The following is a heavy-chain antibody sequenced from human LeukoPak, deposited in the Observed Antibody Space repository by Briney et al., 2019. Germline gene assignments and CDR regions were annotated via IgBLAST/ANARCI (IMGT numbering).Heavy chain of an antibody. Sequence: HAASVKVSCKASGYTLADFHIQWVRQAPGHGLEWVGTINPHSGATHYSQKFGGMLTMTRDTSVNTAYMELSRLTSDDTGVYYCAGVRAYGSSGNPMFNPWGQGTLVAVSS. CDR2: INPHSGAT. D-gene: IGHD3-22*01. J-gene: IGHJ5*02. CDR1: GYTLADFH. V-gene: IGHV1-2*02. CDR3: AGVRAYGSSGNPMFNP.